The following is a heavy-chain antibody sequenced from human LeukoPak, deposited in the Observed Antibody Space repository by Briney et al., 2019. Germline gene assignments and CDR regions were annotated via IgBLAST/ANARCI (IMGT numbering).Heavy chain of an antibody. D-gene: IGHD2-15*01. J-gene: IGHJ4*02. CDR2: IYHSGST. CDR1: GYSISSGYY. Sequence: SETLFLTCAVSGYSISSGYYWGWIRQPPGKGLEWIGSIYHSGSTYYNPSLKSRVTISVDTSKNQFSLKLSSVTAADTAVYYCARVPFYCSGGSCYLGYFDYWGQGTLVTVSS. V-gene: IGHV4-38-2*01. CDR3: ARVPFYCSGGSCYLGYFDY.